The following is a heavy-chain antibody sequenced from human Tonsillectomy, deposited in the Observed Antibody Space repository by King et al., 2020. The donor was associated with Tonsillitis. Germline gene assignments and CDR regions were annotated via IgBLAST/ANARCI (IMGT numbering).Heavy chain of an antibody. Sequence: VQLQESGPGLVKPSETLSLTCTVSGGSISSYYWSWIRQPPGKGLEWIGYIYYSGGTNYNPSLKSRVPISVDTSKNQFSLKLSSVTAADTAVYYCARGENDILTGYYPGAFDIWGQGTMVTVSS. V-gene: IGHV4-59*01. D-gene: IGHD3-9*01. CDR1: GGSISSYY. J-gene: IGHJ3*02. CDR3: ARGENDILTGYYPGAFDI. CDR2: IYYSGGT.